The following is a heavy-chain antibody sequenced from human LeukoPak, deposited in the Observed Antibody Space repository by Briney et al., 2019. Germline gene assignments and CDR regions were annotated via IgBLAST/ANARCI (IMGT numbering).Heavy chain of an antibody. CDR1: GFTFSTYA. V-gene: IGHV3-23*01. D-gene: IGHD1-14*01. J-gene: IGHJ4*02. Sequence: AGSLRLSCAASGFTFSTYAISWVRQAPGKGLEWVSGVSPSGNTTYYPDSVKGRFAIPRDNAKNTVYLQMNSVRADDTAVYYCARESRYRDYFDYWGQGTMVTVSS. CDR2: VSPSGNTT. CDR3: ARESRYRDYFDY.